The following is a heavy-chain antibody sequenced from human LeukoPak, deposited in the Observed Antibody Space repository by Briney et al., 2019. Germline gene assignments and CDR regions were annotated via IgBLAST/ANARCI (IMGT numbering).Heavy chain of an antibody. CDR2: IKQDGSEK. D-gene: IGHD1-26*01. Sequence: GGSLRLSCAASGFTFSSYSMNWVRQAPGKGLEWVANIKQDGSEKYYVDSVKGRFTISRDNAKNSLYLQMNSLRAEDTAVYYCARGWVPYYYYYMDVWGKGTTVTISS. CDR3: ARGWVPYYYYYMDV. V-gene: IGHV3-7*01. CDR1: GFTFSSYS. J-gene: IGHJ6*03.